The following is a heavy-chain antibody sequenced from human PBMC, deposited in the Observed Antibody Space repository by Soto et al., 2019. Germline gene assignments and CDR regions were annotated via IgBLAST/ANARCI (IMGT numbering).Heavy chain of an antibody. CDR3: AHKPTVVPAATSTWFDP. J-gene: IGHJ5*02. CDR2: IYWDDDK. Sequence: QITLKESGPTLAKPTQTLTLTCTFSGFSLSSSGEGVDWIRRPPGKALEWLALIYWDDDKGYSQSLKSSLTITKDTSKRQVLLTMTNMDPVETGTYYCAHKPTVVPAATSTWFDPWGQGTLVTVSS. V-gene: IGHV2-5*02. CDR1: GFSLSSSGEG. D-gene: IGHD2-15*01.